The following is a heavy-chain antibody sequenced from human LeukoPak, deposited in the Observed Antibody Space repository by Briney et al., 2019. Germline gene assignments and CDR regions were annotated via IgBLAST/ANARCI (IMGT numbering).Heavy chain of an antibody. CDR1: GFTFSSYG. Sequence: GGSLRLSCAASGFTFSSYGMHWVRPAPGKRLEWVAFIRYDGSNKYYADSVKGRFTISRDNSKNTLYLQMNSLRAEDTAVYYCAKDQSAYYDSSGSDYWGQGTLVTVSS. V-gene: IGHV3-30*02. CDR2: IRYDGSNK. D-gene: IGHD3-22*01. J-gene: IGHJ4*02. CDR3: AKDQSAYYDSSGSDY.